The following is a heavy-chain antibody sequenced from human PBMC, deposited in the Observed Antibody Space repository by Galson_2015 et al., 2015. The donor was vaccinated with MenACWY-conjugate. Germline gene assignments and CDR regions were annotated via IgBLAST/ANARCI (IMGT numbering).Heavy chain of an antibody. CDR1: GYNFTTYW. CDR3: ARHPPGGRGMDV. J-gene: IGHJ6*02. V-gene: IGHV5-51*01. D-gene: IGHD1-26*01. CDR2: ISPID. Sequence: QSGAEVKKPGESLKISCKGSGYNFTTYWIGWVRQMPGKGLEWVGLISPIDYSPAFEGQVTISADKSISTAYLQWNSLQASDTAMYYCARHPPGGRGMDVWGQGTTVTVSS.